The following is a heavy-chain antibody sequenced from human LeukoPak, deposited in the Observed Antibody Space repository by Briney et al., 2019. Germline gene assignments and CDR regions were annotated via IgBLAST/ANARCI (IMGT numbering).Heavy chain of an antibody. Sequence: ASVKVSCKVSGYTLTELSMHWVRQAPGKGLEWVGGFDPEDGETIYAQKFQGRVTMTEDTSTDTAYMELSSLRSEDTAVYYCATGLVVPAATRGIGYYYYYMDVWGKGTTVTVSS. CDR1: GYTLTELS. D-gene: IGHD2-2*01. J-gene: IGHJ6*03. V-gene: IGHV1-24*01. CDR2: FDPEDGET. CDR3: ATGLVVPAATRGIGYYYYYMDV.